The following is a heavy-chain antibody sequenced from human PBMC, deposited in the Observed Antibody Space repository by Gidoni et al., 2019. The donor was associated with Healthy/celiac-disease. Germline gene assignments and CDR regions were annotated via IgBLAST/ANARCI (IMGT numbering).Heavy chain of an antibody. CDR2: IYPGDSDT. CDR3: ARLRIAVAGTSSEGAFDI. V-gene: IGHV5-51*01. CDR1: GYSFTSYW. J-gene: IGHJ3*02. D-gene: IGHD6-19*01. Sequence: EVQLVQSGAEVKKPGESLKISCKGSGYSFTSYWIGWVRQMPGKGLEWMGIIYPGDSDTSYSPSFQGQVTISADKSISTAYLQWSSLKASDTAMYYCARLRIAVAGTSSEGAFDIWGQGTMVTVSS.